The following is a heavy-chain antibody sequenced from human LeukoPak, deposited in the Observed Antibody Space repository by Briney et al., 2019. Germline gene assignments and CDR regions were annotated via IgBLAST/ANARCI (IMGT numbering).Heavy chain of an antibody. V-gene: IGHV3-11*04. D-gene: IGHD3-22*01. CDR3: AAQGRGGDSSGYYHFAMDV. CDR2: ISSSGSTI. Sequence: GGSLRLSCAASGFTFSDYYMSWIRQAPGKGLEWVSYISSSGSTIYYADSVKGRFTISRDNAKNSLYLQMNSLRAEDTAVYYCAAQGRGGDSSGYYHFAMDVWGKGTTVTISS. J-gene: IGHJ6*03. CDR1: GFTFSDYY.